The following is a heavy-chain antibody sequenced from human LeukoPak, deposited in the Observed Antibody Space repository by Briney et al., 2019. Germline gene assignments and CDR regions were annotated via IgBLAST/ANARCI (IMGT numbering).Heavy chain of an antibody. CDR1: GGSFSGYY. V-gene: IGHV4-34*01. CDR2: IYYSGST. D-gene: IGHD3-3*01. Sequence: SETLSLTCAVYGGSFSGYYWGWIRQPPGKGLEWIGSIYYSGSTYYNPSLKGRVTISVDTSKNQFSLKLSSVTAADTAVYYCARRTYYDFWSGYSGFATGQYYFDYWGQGTLVTVSS. J-gene: IGHJ4*02. CDR3: ARRTYYDFWSGYSGFATGQYYFDY.